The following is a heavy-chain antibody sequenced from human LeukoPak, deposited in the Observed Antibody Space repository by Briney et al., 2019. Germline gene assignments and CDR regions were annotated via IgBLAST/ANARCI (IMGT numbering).Heavy chain of an antibody. CDR1: GFTFSDYA. V-gene: IGHV3-33*01. CDR3: AREGKAAGTSGWIDP. D-gene: IGHD6-13*01. J-gene: IGHJ5*02. Sequence: GGSLRLSCAASGFTFSDYAMHWVRQVPGKGLEGGAVIWYDGSNKYHADSVKGRFTISRDNYKNTLYLEMNSLKVEDTAVYYCAREGKAAGTSGWIDPWGQGTLVTVSS. CDR2: IWYDGSNK.